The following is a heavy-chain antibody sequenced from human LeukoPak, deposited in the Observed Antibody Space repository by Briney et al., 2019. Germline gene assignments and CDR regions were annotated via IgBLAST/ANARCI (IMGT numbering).Heavy chain of an antibody. J-gene: IGHJ4*02. V-gene: IGHV6-1*01. CDR2: TYYRSKWYN. CDR3: ARAAIDTSGYYSFDY. CDR1: GDSVSSNSAT. D-gene: IGHD3-22*01. Sequence: SQTLSLTFAISGDSVSSNSATWIWIRQSPSQGLEWLGRTYYRSKWYNDYAVSVKSRTTINPDTSKNQFSLQLNSVTPEDTAVYYCARAAIDTSGYYSFDYWGQGTLVTVSS.